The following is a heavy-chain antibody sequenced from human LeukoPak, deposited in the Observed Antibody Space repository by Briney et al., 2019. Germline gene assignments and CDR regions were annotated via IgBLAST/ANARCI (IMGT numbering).Heavy chain of an antibody. J-gene: IGHJ4*02. V-gene: IGHV3-66*01. CDR1: GFTVSSNY. D-gene: IGHD6-13*01. CDR2: IYGGGST. CDR3: ASGYTPTPFDY. Sequence: PAGSLRLSCAASGFTVSSNYMSWVRQAPGKGLEWVSVIYGGGSTYYADSVKGRFTISRDNSKNTLYLQMNSLRAEDTAVYYCASGYTPTPFDYWGQGTLVTVSS.